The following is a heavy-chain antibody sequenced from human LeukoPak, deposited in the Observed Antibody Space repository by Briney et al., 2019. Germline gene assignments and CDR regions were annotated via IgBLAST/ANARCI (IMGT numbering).Heavy chain of an antibody. CDR2: IYYSGST. J-gene: IGHJ3*02. CDR1: GGSISSSSYY. CDR3: ARDRGGLPLGAFDI. V-gene: IGHV4-39*07. Sequence: PSETLSLTCTVSGGSISSSSYYWGWIRQPPGKGLEWIGSIYYSGSTYYNPSLKSRVTISVDTSKNQFSLKLSSVTAADTAVYYCARDRGGLPLGAFDIWGQGTMVTVSS. D-gene: IGHD3-10*01.